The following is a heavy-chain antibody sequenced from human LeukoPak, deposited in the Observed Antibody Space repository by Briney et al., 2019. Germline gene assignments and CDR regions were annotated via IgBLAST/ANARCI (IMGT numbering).Heavy chain of an antibody. J-gene: IGHJ4*02. Sequence: GGSLRLSCPASGFTFSSYEMNWVRQAPGKGLEWVSYISSSGSTIYYADSVKGRFTISRDNAKNSLYLQMNSLRAEDTAVYYCARDWGYCSSTSCSSLDYWGQGTLVTVSS. CDR1: GFTFSSYE. CDR2: ISSSGSTI. CDR3: ARDWGYCSSTSCSSLDY. D-gene: IGHD2-2*01. V-gene: IGHV3-48*03.